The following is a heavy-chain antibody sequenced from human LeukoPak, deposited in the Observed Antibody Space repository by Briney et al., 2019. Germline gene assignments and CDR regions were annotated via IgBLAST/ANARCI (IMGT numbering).Heavy chain of an antibody. V-gene: IGHV3-21*01. CDR1: GSTFSSYS. J-gene: IGHJ5*02. CDR2: ISSSSSYI. Sequence: GGSLRLSCAASGSTFSSYSMNWVRQAPGKGLEWVSSISSSSSYIYYADSVKGRFTISRDNAKNSLYLQMNSLRAEDTAVYYCARAGAGQWLVRSNWFDPWGQGTLVTVSS. D-gene: IGHD6-19*01. CDR3: ARAGAGQWLVRSNWFDP.